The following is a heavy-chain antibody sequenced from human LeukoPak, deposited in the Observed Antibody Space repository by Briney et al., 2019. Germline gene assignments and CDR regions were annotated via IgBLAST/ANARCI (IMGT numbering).Heavy chain of an antibody. CDR1: GGSFSGYY. V-gene: IGHV4-34*01. D-gene: IGHD1-26*01. CDR3: ARVTYSGSSGY. Sequence: SETLSLTCAVYGGSFSGYYWSWIRQPPGKGLEWIGEINHSGSTNNNPSLKSRVTISVDTSKNQFSLKLSSVTAADTAVYYCARVTYSGSSGYWGQGTLVTVSS. CDR2: INHSGST. J-gene: IGHJ4*02.